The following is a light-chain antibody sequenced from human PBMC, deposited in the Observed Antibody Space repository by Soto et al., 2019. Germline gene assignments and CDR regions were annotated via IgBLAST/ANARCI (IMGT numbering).Light chain of an antibody. CDR3: QQYGNSGVT. Sequence: EIVLTQSPGTLSLSPGERATLSCRASQSVNSNYLAWHQQKPGQAPRLLIYRVSSRATGIPDRFSGSGSGTDFTLTISRLEPEDFAVYYCQQYGNSGVTFGPGTKVDIK. J-gene: IGKJ3*01. CDR2: RVS. V-gene: IGKV3-20*01. CDR1: QSVNSNY.